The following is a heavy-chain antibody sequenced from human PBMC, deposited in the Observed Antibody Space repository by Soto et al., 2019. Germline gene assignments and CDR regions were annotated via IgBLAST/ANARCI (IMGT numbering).Heavy chain of an antibody. CDR3: AKEGPRKLTGGAFDY. CDR2: ISYDGSNK. V-gene: IGHV3-30*18. D-gene: IGHD7-27*01. J-gene: IGHJ4*02. Sequence: QVQLVESGGGVVQPGRSLRLSCAASGFTFSSYGMQWVRQAPGKGLEWVAVISYDGSNKYYADSVKGRFTISRDNSKNTLYLQMNSLRAEDTAVYYCAKEGPRKLTGGAFDYWGQGTLVTVSS. CDR1: GFTFSSYG.